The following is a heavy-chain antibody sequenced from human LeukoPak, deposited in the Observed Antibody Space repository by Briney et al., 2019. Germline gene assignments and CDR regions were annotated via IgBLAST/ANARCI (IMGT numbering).Heavy chain of an antibody. J-gene: IGHJ4*02. D-gene: IGHD3-3*01. CDR2: INHSSNT. Sequence: SETLPLTCAVYGGSFSGYYWNWIRQPPGKGLEWIGKINHSSNTNYNPSLTSRITMSVAASKNLFSLRSRSVTAADTAVYYCARAKINYDFWMVDTGTPLSSLDSGGQGTLVIVSP. CDR3: ARAKINYDFWMVDTGTPLSSLDS. CDR1: GGSFSGYY. V-gene: IGHV4-34*01.